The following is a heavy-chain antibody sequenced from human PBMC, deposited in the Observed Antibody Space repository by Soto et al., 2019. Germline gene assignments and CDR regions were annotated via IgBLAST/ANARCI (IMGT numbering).Heavy chain of an antibody. CDR1: GGSLTNAGYS. CDR3: ARNWNYVGMNWFDP. J-gene: IGHJ5*02. Sequence: LLQESGSGLVRPSQTLSLTCAVSGGSLTNAGYSWTWIRRAPGQGLERIGHIYHTGNAYYNPSLKSRVTISLDMSKSHFSLNLTSVIAANTAIYYCARNWNYVGMNWFDPWGQGILVTVSS. D-gene: IGHD1-7*01. V-gene: IGHV4-30-2*01. CDR2: IYHTGNA.